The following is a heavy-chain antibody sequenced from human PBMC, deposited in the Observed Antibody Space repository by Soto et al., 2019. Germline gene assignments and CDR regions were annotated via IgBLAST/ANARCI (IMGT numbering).Heavy chain of an antibody. CDR2: IIPIFGTA. CDR3: AAKGDFWSGSNPTYYYYGMDV. CDR1: GGTFSSYA. Sequence: SVKVSCKASGGTFSSYAISWVRQAPGQGLEWMGGIIPIFGTANYAQKFQGRVTITADESTSTAYMELSSLRSEDTAVYYCAAKGDFWSGSNPTYYYYGMDVWGQGTTVTVSS. D-gene: IGHD3-3*01. V-gene: IGHV1-69*13. J-gene: IGHJ6*02.